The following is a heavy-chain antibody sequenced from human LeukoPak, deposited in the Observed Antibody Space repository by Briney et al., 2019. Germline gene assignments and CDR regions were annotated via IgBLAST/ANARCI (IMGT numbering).Heavy chain of an antibody. CDR2: IYYSGST. V-gene: IGHV4-59*08. J-gene: IGHJ5*02. CDR3: ARHEGGGSFFWFDP. CDR1: GGSISSYY. D-gene: IGHD1-26*01. Sequence: SETLSLTCTVSGGSISSYYWSWIRQPPGKGLEWIGYIYYSGSTNYNPSLKSRVTISVDTSKNQFSLELSSVTAADTAVYYCARHEGGGSFFWFDPWGQGTLVTVSS.